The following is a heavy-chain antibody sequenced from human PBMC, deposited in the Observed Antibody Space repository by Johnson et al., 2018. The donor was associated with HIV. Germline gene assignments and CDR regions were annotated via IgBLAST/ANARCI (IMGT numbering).Heavy chain of an antibody. Sequence: QVQLVESGGGVVQPGRSLRLSCAASGFTFSSYGMHWVRQAPGKGLEWVADIKCDGSEKYYVESVKGRFTISRDNSKNTLYLQMNSLRAEDTAVYYCARDRVPAAIGLAYRGAFDIWGQGTMVTVSS. CDR2: IKCDGSEK. CDR1: GFTFSSYG. V-gene: IGHV3-30*03. J-gene: IGHJ3*02. D-gene: IGHD2-2*02. CDR3: ARDRVPAAIGLAYRGAFDI.